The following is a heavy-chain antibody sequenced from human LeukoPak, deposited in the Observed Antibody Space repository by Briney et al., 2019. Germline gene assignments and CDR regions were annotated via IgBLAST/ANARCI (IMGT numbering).Heavy chain of an antibody. CDR2: INTNTGNP. J-gene: IGHJ4*02. Sequence: ASVKVSCKASGYTFNNYAMNWVRQAPGQGPEWMGWINTNTGNPTYAQGFTGRFVFSVDTSVSTAYLQISSLKAEDTAVCYCATSPGIAAPSGYYFDHWGQGTLVTVSS. V-gene: IGHV7-4-1*02. CDR3: ATSPGIAAPSGYYFDH. CDR1: GYTFNNYA. D-gene: IGHD6-13*01.